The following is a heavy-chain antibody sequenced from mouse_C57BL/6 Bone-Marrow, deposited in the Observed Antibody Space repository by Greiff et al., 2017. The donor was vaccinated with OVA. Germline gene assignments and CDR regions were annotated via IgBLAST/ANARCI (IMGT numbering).Heavy chain of an antibody. CDR2: IYPGSGNT. CDR3: TRSTIVTIGY. CDR1: GYTFTDYD. J-gene: IGHJ2*01. D-gene: IGHD2-12*01. Sequence: QVQLQQSGAELVRPGASVTLSCKASGYTFTDYDINWVKQTPVQGLEWIARIYPGSGNTYYNEKFKGKATLTAEKSSSTAYMQLSSLTSEDSAVYFCTRSTIVTIGYWGQGTTLTVSS. V-gene: IGHV1-76*01.